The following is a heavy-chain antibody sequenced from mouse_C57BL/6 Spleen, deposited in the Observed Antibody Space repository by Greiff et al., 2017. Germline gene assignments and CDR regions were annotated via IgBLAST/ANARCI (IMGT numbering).Heavy chain of an antibody. Sequence: QVQLQQPGAELVKPGASVKLSCKASGYTFTSYWMHWVKQRPGQGLEWIGMIHPNSGSTNYNEKFKSKDTLTVDKSSSTAYMQLSSLTSEDSAVYYCERNQIYYSNWYFDVWGTGTTVTVSS. CDR1: GYTFTSYW. CDR2: IHPNSGST. V-gene: IGHV1-64*01. J-gene: IGHJ1*03. D-gene: IGHD2-12*01. CDR3: ERNQIYYSNWYFDV.